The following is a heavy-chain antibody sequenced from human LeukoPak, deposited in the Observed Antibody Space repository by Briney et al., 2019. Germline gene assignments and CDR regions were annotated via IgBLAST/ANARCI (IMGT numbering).Heavy chain of an antibody. CDR3: AREGLAARYAFDI. D-gene: IGHD6-6*01. J-gene: IGHJ3*02. V-gene: IGHV3-21*01. CDR1: GFTFSSYT. CDR2: ITSSSNYI. Sequence: GGSLRLSCAASGFTFSSYTMNWVRQAPGKGLEWVSSITSSSNYIYYADSVKGRFTISRDNAKNSLYLQMNSLRAEDTSVYYCAREGLAARYAFDIWGQGTMVTVSS.